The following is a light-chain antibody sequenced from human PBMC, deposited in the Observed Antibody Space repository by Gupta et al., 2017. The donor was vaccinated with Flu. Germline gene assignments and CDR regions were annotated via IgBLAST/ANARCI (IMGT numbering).Light chain of an antibody. CDR1: QSVSNN. CDR2: GAS. V-gene: IGKV3-15*01. CDR3: QQYKNWPPYT. J-gene: IGKJ2*01. Sequence: ERATLSCRASQSVSNNLAWYQQKPGQAPRLLIYGASTRATGIPARFSGSGSGTEFTLTISSLQSEDFAVYYCQQYKNWPPYTFGQGTNLEIK.